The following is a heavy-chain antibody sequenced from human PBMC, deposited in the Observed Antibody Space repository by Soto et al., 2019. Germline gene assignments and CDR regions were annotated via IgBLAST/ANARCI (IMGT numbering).Heavy chain of an antibody. J-gene: IGHJ6*02. CDR3: AGDNNDFWSGLHPRVNGLDV. Sequence: VGSLRLSCAASGFTFSSYAMHWVRQAPGKGLEWVAVISYDGSNKYYADSVKGRFTISRDNSKNTLYLQMNSLRAEDTAVYYCAGDNNDFWSGLHPRVNGLDVWGQGTTVTVSS. CDR2: ISYDGSNK. V-gene: IGHV3-30-3*01. CDR1: GFTFSSYA. D-gene: IGHD3-3*01.